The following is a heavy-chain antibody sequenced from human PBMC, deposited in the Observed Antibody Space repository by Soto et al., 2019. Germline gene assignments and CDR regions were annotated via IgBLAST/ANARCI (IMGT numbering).Heavy chain of an antibody. CDR1: GFTFGSYP. CDR3: XREGMSRPRWVFDY. Sequence: EVQLVESGGGLVQPGGSLRLSCAASGFTFGSYPMHWVRQAPGKGLEYVSAISTNGDSTFYANSVKGRFTISRDNSKNTLYLQMGSXRAEDMGVYYCXREGMSRPRWVFDYWG. V-gene: IGHV3-64*01. D-gene: IGHD6-13*01. CDR2: ISTNGDST. J-gene: IGHJ4*01.